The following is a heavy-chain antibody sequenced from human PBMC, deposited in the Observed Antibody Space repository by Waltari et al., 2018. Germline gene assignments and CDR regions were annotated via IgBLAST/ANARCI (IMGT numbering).Heavy chain of an antibody. CDR3: ARANRQLVLDY. Sequence: QVQRVQSGAEVAKPGASGKVSCKATGYPCTTFALHCVRQAPGQRLELMGWINAGNGNTKYSQEFQGRVTITRDTSASTAYMELSSLRSEDMAVYYCARANRQLVLDYWGQGTLVTVSS. V-gene: IGHV1-3*03. J-gene: IGHJ4*02. CDR2: INAGNGNT. CDR1: GYPCTTFA. D-gene: IGHD6-13*01.